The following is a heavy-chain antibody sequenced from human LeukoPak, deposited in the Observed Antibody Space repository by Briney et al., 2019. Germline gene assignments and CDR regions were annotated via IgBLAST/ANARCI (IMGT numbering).Heavy chain of an antibody. Sequence: PSETLSLTCTVSGGSISSYYWSWIRQPPGKGLEWIGYIHYSGSTKYNPSLKSRVTISVDTSKNQFSLKLTSVTAADTAVYYCARGHDSTGYLRGWFDPWGQGTLVTVSS. CDR1: GGSISSYY. CDR3: ARGHDSTGYLRGWFDP. D-gene: IGHD3-22*01. V-gene: IGHV4-59*01. J-gene: IGHJ5*02. CDR2: IHYSGST.